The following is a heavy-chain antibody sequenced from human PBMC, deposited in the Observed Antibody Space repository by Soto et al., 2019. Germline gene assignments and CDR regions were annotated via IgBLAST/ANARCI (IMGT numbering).Heavy chain of an antibody. J-gene: IGHJ4*02. CDR3: ARSSGGWPRGFDY. CDR1: GYTITTYA. Sequence: ASVKVSCKASGYTITTYAIHRVRQAPGQRLEWMGWINAGNGNTKYSQKFQGRATITRDTHASTAYMDLSSLRSEDTAVYYCARSSGGWPRGFDYWGQGPLVNVSS. V-gene: IGHV1-3*01. CDR2: INAGNGNT. D-gene: IGHD6-19*01.